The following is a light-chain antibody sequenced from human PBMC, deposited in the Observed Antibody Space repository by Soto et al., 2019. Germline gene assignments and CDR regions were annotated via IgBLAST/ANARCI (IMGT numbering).Light chain of an antibody. Sequence: EIVLTQPPATLSLSPGERATLSCRASQSVSRYLAWYQQKPGQAPRLLIYDASTRATGIPARFSGSGYGTDFPLTSSSLGPEDFAVYYCQQRSHGLPFGGGTEVEIQ. CDR2: DAS. CDR1: QSVSRY. J-gene: IGKJ4*01. V-gene: IGKV3-11*01. CDR3: QQRSHGLP.